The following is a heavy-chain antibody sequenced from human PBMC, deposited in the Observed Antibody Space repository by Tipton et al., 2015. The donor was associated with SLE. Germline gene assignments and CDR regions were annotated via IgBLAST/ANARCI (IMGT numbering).Heavy chain of an antibody. D-gene: IGHD3-10*01. Sequence: TLSLTCTVSGGSVSDNNHFWGWIRQPPGKGLEWIGSIYYTGSTYYNPSLKSRVTMSVDTSKNHFSLKLSSVTAADTAVYYCTRGGFREPDDFYYGMDVWGQGTTVTVSS. J-gene: IGHJ6*02. V-gene: IGHV4-39*07. CDR1: GGSVSDNNHF. CDR3: TRGGFREPDDFYYGMDV. CDR2: IYYTGST.